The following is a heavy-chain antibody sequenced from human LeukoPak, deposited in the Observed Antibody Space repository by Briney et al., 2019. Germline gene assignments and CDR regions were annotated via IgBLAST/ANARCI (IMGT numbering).Heavy chain of an antibody. J-gene: IGHJ3*01. CDR1: GFSLSSHE. CDR2: ISPDGTTT. V-gene: IGHV3-48*03. Sequence: GGSLRLSCVASGFSLSSHEMSWLRQAPGKGLEWVSYISPDGTTTCYADSVKGRFTSSRDNGENSMYVQMNSLRADDTAIYYCARDRYDGGDAFDVWGQGTMVTVSS. D-gene: IGHD5-12*01. CDR3: ARDRYDGGDAFDV.